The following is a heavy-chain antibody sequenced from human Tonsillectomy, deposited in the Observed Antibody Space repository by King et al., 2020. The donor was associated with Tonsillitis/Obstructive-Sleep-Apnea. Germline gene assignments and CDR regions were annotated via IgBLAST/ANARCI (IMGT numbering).Heavy chain of an antibody. D-gene: IGHD2-2*02. CDR2: IYWDDDK. V-gene: IGHV2-5*02. J-gene: IGHJ5*02. Sequence: QFTLKESGPTLVKPTQTLTLTCTFSGFSLSTSGVGVGWIRQPPGKALEWLALIYWDDDKLYSPSLKNRLTITKDTSKNQVVLTMTNMDPVDTATYYCAHRWCSSTSCYTGWFDPWGQGTLVTVSS. CDR3: AHRWCSSTSCYTGWFDP. CDR1: GFSLSTSGVG.